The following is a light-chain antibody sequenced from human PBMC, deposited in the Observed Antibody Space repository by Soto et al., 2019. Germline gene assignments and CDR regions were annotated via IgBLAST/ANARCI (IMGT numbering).Light chain of an antibody. CDR1: PSVSNS. CDR3: HQYHNFPRT. V-gene: IGKV3-11*01. CDR2: DAS. J-gene: IGKJ1*01. Sequence: ESVLTQSPATLSLSPGERATLSCRASPSVSNSLAWYQHKPGQAPRLLIYDASNRATGVPTRFSGSGSGTDFTLTISSLEPEDFATYYCHQYHNFPRTFGQGTKVEI.